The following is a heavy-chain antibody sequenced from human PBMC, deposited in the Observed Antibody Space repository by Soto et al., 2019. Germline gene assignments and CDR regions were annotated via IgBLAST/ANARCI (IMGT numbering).Heavy chain of an antibody. V-gene: IGHV4-39*01. Sequence: SETLSLTCTVSGGSISSSGSYWGWIRQPPGKGLAWIGSFYYSGSTYYNPSLQSRVTFSVDTSKNQFSLKLSSVTAADTAVYYCARDGYCSGGSCYLDYWGQGTLVTVSS. CDR1: GGSISSSGSY. D-gene: IGHD2-15*01. J-gene: IGHJ4*02. CDR3: ARDGYCSGGSCYLDY. CDR2: FYYSGST.